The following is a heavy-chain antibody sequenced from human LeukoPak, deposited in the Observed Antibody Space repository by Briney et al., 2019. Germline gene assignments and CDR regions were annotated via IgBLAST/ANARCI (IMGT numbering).Heavy chain of an antibody. CDR3: TRDPYYYDSSGYWYAFDI. Sequence: GGSLKLSCAASGFIFSSYWMSWFRQAPGKGLEWVGFIRSKAYGGTTEYAASVKGRFTISRDDSKSIAYLQMNSLKTEDTAVYYCTRDPYYYDSSGYWYAFDIWGQGTMVTVSS. J-gene: IGHJ3*02. D-gene: IGHD3-22*01. CDR1: GFIFSSYW. V-gene: IGHV3-49*03. CDR2: IRSKAYGGTT.